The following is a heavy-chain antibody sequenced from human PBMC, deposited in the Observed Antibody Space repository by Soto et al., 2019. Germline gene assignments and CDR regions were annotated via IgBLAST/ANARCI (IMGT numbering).Heavy chain of an antibody. D-gene: IGHD6-13*01. V-gene: IGHV3-53*04. Sequence: EVQLVESGGGLVQPGGSLRLSCAASGFTVSSNYMSWVRQAPGKGLEWVSVIYSGGSTYYADSVKGRFTISRHNSKNTLYLQMNSLRAEDAAVYYCARDDIAAAVDYWGQGTLVTVSS. J-gene: IGHJ4*02. CDR3: ARDDIAAAVDY. CDR1: GFTVSSNY. CDR2: IYSGGST.